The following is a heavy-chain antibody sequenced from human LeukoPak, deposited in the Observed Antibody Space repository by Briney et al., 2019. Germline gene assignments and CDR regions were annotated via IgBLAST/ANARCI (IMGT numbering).Heavy chain of an antibody. V-gene: IGHV3-30*18. CDR2: ISYDGSYK. CDR3: AKDGPHYDILTGSFDY. D-gene: IGHD3-9*01. J-gene: IGHJ4*02. Sequence: GGSLRLSCAASGFSFNTYGMHWVRQPPGTGLEWVAVISYDGSYKYYANSVKGRFTISRDNSKNTLYLQMNSLTTEDTAVYYCAKDGPHYDILTGSFDYWGQGTLVTVSS. CDR1: GFSFNTYG.